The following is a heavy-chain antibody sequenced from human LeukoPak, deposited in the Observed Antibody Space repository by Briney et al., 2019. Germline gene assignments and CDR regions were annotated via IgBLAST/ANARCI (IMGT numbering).Heavy chain of an antibody. D-gene: IGHD3-22*01. V-gene: IGHV3-30*04. Sequence: GRSLRLSCAASGFTFSRNAMHWVRQAPGKGLQWVSVISYDGSIKYYADSVKGRFTISRDNAKNSLYLQMNSLRAEDMALYYCAKGDGYSLRTSYFDYWGQGTLVTVSS. CDR3: AKGDGYSLRTSYFDY. CDR2: ISYDGSIK. J-gene: IGHJ4*02. CDR1: GFTFSRNA.